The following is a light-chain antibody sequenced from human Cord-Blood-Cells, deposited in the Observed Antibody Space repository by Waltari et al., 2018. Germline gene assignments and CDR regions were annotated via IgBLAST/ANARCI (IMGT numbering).Light chain of an antibody. V-gene: IGLV2-14*03. CDR3: SSYTSSSTYV. CDR1: SSDVGGYNY. CDR2: DVS. J-gene: IGLJ1*01. Sequence: QSALPQPAPVSGSPGQSLTISRTGTSSDVGGYNYVSWYQQHPGKAPKLMIDDVSNRPSGVSNRFSGSKSGNTASLTISGLQAEDEADYYCSSYTSSSTYVFGTGTKVTVL.